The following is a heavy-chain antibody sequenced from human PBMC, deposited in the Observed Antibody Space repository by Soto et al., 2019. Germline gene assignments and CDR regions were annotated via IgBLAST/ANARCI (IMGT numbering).Heavy chain of an antibody. CDR1: GFTFSSFP. V-gene: IGHV3-23*01. Sequence: EVQLMESGGGLVQPGGSLRLSCAASGFTFSSFPMGWVRQPPGKGLEWVSTISTSGANTHYAGSVKGRLTISRDNSKNTLYLQMNSLRAEDTAVYYCAKDLWRAETLEPFEVWGKGTTVIVSS. CDR3: AKDLWRAETLEPFEV. D-gene: IGHD3-10*01. J-gene: IGHJ6*04. CDR2: ISTSGANT.